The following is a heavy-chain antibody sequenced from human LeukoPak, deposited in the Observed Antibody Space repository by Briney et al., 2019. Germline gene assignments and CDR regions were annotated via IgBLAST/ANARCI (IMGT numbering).Heavy chain of an antibody. D-gene: IGHD6-13*01. CDR1: GYTFTSYY. CDR3: ARVPKSSSWQYYFDY. Sequence: GASVKVSCKASGYTFTSYYMHWVRQAPGQGLEWMGIINPSGVSTSYAQKFQGRVTMTRDTSTSTVYMELSSLRSEDTAVYYCARVPKSSSWQYYFDYWGQGTLVTVSS. V-gene: IGHV1-46*01. J-gene: IGHJ4*02. CDR2: INPSGVST.